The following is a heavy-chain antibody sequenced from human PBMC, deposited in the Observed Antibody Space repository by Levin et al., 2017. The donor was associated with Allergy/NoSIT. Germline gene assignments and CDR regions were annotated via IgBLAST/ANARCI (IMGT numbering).Heavy chain of an antibody. Sequence: PGGSLRLSCAASGFTFSGSAIHWVRQASGKGLEWVGRIRSKANSYATEYAASVKGRFTISRDDSKNTAYLQMNSLKTEDTAVYYCTRVVRGVMSGLWGQGTLVTVSS. CDR1: GFTFSGSA. D-gene: IGHD3-10*01. V-gene: IGHV3-73*01. CDR2: IRSKANSYAT. J-gene: IGHJ4*02. CDR3: TRVVRGVMSGL.